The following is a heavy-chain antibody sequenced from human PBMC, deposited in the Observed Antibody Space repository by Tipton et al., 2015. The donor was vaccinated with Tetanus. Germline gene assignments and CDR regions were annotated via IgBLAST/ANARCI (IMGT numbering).Heavy chain of an antibody. CDR3: AGGRRHDPKTFYAMDR. J-gene: IGHJ6*02. CDR2: IIPFSDTI. Sequence: QLVQSGPEVKKPGSSVKVSCEASGGTFGSYAVNWVRQAPGQGLEWMGGIIPFSDTIEYSQKFQGRVTITADRSSSPAYMELSSLRSEDTAVYYGAGGRRHDPKTFYAMDRWGQGTTVIVSS. D-gene: IGHD1-1*01. V-gene: IGHV1-69*06. CDR1: GGTFGSYA.